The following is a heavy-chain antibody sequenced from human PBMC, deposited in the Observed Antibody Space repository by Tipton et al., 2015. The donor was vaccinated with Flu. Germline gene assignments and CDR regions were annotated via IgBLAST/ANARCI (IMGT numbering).Heavy chain of an antibody. Sequence: TLSLTCTVSNASPSSGSYSWNWIRQHPGKGLEWIGYISYSGSTYYNPSLRSRLTISVDTSKNQFSLKLNSVTAADTAVFYCARAKLSYGDSMPFDCWGRGTLVTVSS. CDR1: NASPSSGSYS. J-gene: IGHJ4*02. CDR3: ARAKLSYGDSMPFDC. D-gene: IGHD4-17*01. CDR2: ISYSGST. V-gene: IGHV4-31*03.